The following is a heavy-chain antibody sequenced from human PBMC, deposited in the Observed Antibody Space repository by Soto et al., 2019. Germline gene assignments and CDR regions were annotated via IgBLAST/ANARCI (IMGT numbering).Heavy chain of an antibody. CDR3: ARVDSSGYLSNNEHAFDI. D-gene: IGHD3-22*01. CDR1: GFTVSSNY. V-gene: IGHV3-53*05. J-gene: IGHJ3*02. Sequence: GGSLRLSCAASGFTVSSNYMSWVRQAPGKGLEWVSVIYSGGSTYYADSVKGRFTISRDNSKNTLYLQMNSLRSEDTAVYYCARVDSSGYLSNNEHAFDIWGQGTMVTVSS. CDR2: IYSGGST.